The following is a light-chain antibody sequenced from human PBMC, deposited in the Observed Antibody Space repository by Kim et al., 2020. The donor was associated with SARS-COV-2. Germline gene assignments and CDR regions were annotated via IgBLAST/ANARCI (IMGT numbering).Light chain of an antibody. CDR1: QSVSSN. CDR3: QQYNNWPYT. V-gene: IGKV3-15*01. Sequence: EIVMTQSPASLSVSPGERATLSCRASQSVSSNLAWYQQKPGQAPRLLIYGASTRATGIPSRFSGSGSGTEFTLTISKLQSEDFAVYSCQQYNNWPYTFGQGTKLEI. J-gene: IGKJ2*01. CDR2: GAS.